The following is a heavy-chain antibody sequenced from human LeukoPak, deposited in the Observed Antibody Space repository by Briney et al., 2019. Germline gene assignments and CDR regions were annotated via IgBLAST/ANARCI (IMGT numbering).Heavy chain of an antibody. D-gene: IGHD3-22*01. J-gene: IGHJ2*01. CDR3: ARDHYYGSSGHNYGWYFDL. CDR2: ISTSGSTI. V-gene: IGHV3-11*01. Sequence: GGSLRLSCAASGFTFKDYHMNWIRQAPGKGLEWVSHISTSGSTIHYADFVKGRFTISRDNAKNSLYLQMNSLRAEDTAVYSCARDHYYGSSGHNYGWYFDLWGRGTLVTVSS. CDR1: GFTFKDYH.